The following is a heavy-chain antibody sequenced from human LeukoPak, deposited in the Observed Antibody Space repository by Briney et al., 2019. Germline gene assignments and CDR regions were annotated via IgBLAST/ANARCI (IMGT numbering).Heavy chain of an antibody. Sequence: GGSLRLSCAAPGFTFSSYAMHWVRQAPGRGLEWVAVISYDGSNKYYADSVKGRFTISRDNSKNTLYLQMNSLRAEDTAVYYCASASLRYFDWLLEEPDAFDIWGQGTMVTVSS. CDR3: ASASLRYFDWLLEEPDAFDI. CDR1: GFTFSSYA. J-gene: IGHJ3*02. D-gene: IGHD3-9*01. V-gene: IGHV3-30-3*01. CDR2: ISYDGSNK.